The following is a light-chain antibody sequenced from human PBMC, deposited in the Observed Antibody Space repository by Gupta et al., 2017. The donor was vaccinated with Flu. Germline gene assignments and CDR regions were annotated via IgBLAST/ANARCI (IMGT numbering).Light chain of an antibody. J-gene: IGLJ3*02. V-gene: IGLV2-11*03. CDR2: DVT. CDR1: TSDVGIYNS. CDR3: CSDADNVTWV. Sequence: SVTISCTGSTSDVGIYNSVSWYQQHPGKAPKLIIYDVTRRPAGLPDRFSGSRSGNTASLTISGLQAEEEADYYCCSDADNVTWVFGGGTTLTVL.